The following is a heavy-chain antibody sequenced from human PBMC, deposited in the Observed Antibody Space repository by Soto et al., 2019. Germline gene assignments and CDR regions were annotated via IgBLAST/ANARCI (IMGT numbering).Heavy chain of an antibody. CDR2: IYHSGST. Sequence: KPSETLSLTCAVSGYSISSGYYWGWIRQSPGKGLEWIGSIYHSGSTYYNPSLKSRVIISVDTSKDQFSLKLSSVTAADTAVYYCARLDPIAAADGMDVWGQGTRVTVSS. V-gene: IGHV4-38-2*01. J-gene: IGHJ6*02. D-gene: IGHD6-13*01. CDR3: ARLDPIAAADGMDV. CDR1: GYSISSGYY.